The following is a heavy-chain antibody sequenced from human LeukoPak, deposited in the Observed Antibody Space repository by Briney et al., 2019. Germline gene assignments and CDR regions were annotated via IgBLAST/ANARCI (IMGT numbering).Heavy chain of an antibody. Sequence: SETLSLTCAVYGGSFSGYYWSWIRQPRGKGLEWIGEINHSGSTNYNPSLKSRVTISVDTSKNQFSLKLSSVTAADTAVYYCARWVVPAAIDYWGQGTLVTVSS. CDR2: INHSGST. CDR3: ARWVVPAAIDY. V-gene: IGHV4-34*01. D-gene: IGHD2-2*02. J-gene: IGHJ4*02. CDR1: GGSFSGYY.